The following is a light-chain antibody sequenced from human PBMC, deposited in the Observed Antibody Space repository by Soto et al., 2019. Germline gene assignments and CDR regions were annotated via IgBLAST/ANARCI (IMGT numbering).Light chain of an antibody. J-gene: IGKJ5*01. Sequence: DLQMPQSPSSLSASVGDRATITCQASQDISNYLNWYQQKPGKAPNLRIYDASNVDTRVPSRFSGSGSGTDFTISITSLQTEDVAKYYCEQYYNPPISCGRGTRV. CDR2: DAS. V-gene: IGKV1-33*01. CDR1: QDISNY. CDR3: EQYYNPPIS.